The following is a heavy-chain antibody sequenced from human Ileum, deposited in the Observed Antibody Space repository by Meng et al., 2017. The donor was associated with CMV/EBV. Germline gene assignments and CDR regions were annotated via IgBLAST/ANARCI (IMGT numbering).Heavy chain of an antibody. CDR3: TRGTQQPDY. V-gene: IGHV1-18*01. Sequence: ASVKVSCKASDYSFTTYGVSWVRQAPGQGLEWMGWIRPYTGQTVYAQNLQGRVTVTADTSTDTAYMELRSLASDDTAVYYCTRGTQQPDYWGPGTLVTVSS. J-gene: IGHJ4*02. D-gene: IGHD6-13*01. CDR2: IRPYTGQT. CDR1: DYSFTTYG.